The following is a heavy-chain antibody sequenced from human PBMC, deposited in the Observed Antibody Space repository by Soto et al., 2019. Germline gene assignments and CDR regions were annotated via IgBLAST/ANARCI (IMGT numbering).Heavy chain of an antibody. D-gene: IGHD2-2*01. Sequence: EVQLVESGGGLVKPGGSLRLSCAASGFTFSSYSMNWVRQAPGKGLEWVSSISSSSSYIYYADSVKGRFTISRHNAKNSLYLQMNSLRAEDTAVYYCARGKDCSSTSCASWFDPWGQGTLVTVSS. V-gene: IGHV3-21*01. CDR2: ISSSSSYI. CDR3: ARGKDCSSTSCASWFDP. CDR1: GFTFSSYS. J-gene: IGHJ5*02.